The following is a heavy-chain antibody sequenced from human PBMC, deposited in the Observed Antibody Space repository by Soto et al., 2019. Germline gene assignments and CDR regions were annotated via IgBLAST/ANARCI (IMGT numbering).Heavy chain of an antibody. Sequence: PSETLSLTCAVYGGSFSGYYWSWLRQPPGKGLERIGEINHSGSPNYNPSLKSRVTISVDTSKNQFSLKMTSVTAADTAVYYCATANWSHHYFDPWGQGTLVTVSS. D-gene: IGHD1-1*01. CDR3: ATANWSHHYFDP. CDR2: INHSGSP. V-gene: IGHV4-34*01. CDR1: GGSFSGYY. J-gene: IGHJ5*02.